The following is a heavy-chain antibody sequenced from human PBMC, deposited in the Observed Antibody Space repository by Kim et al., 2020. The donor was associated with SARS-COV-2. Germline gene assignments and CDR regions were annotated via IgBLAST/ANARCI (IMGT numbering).Heavy chain of an antibody. V-gene: IGHV3-64D*09. J-gene: IGHJ4*02. CDR2: FCTDGGGA. CDR3: VRAGSTTRGFPRNYVDY. CDR1: GFNFSDYA. D-gene: IGHD1-26*01. Sequence: GGSLRLSCSASGFNFSDYAMYWVRQAPGKGLEYVSSFCTDGGGAYYADSVKGRFTISRDNPKNTLYLQMNSLRPEDTAMYYCVRAGSTTRGFPRNYVDYWGAGALVTASS.